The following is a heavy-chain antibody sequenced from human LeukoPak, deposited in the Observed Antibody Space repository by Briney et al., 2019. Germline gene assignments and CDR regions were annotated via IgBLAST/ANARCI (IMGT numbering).Heavy chain of an antibody. CDR1: GGSISSYY. CDR2: IYHSGST. V-gene: IGHV4-59*04. CDR3: ARQVGALPDDY. D-gene: IGHD1-26*01. J-gene: IGHJ4*02. Sequence: SETLSLTCTVSGGSISSYYWSWIRQPPGKWLQWIGGIYHSGSTYYNPSLKSQVTIPVDTSKNQFSLKLSSVTAADTAVYYCARQVGALPDDYWGQGTLVTVSS.